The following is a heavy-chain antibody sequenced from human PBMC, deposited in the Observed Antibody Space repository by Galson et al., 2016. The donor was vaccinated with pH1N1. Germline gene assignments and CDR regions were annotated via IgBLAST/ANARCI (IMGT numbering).Heavy chain of an antibody. CDR3: ARDLMGGTYAADY. D-gene: IGHD1-26*01. Sequence: SVKVSCKASGYTFTRYGMHWVRQAPGQSLEWMGWISPGSTKTKYSQKFQGRVTVTRDSSATTAYMELSSLTFEDTAVYYCARDLMGGTYAADYWGRGTLVTVSS. CDR2: ISPGSTKT. J-gene: IGHJ4*02. CDR1: GYTFTRYG. V-gene: IGHV1-3*01.